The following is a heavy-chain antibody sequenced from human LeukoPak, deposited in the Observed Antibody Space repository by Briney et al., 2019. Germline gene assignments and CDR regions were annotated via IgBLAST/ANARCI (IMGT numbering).Heavy chain of an antibody. J-gene: IGHJ2*01. CDR3: ARDPRTIVVVPAGYTGGWYFDL. Sequence: SETLSLTCTVSGGSISSGGYYWSWIRQPPGKGLEWIGYIYHSGSTYYNPSLKSRVTISVDRSKNQFSLKLSSVTAADTAVYYCARDPRTIVVVPAGYTGGWYFDLWGRGTLVTVSS. CDR1: GGSISSGGYY. V-gene: IGHV4-30-2*01. CDR2: IYHSGST. D-gene: IGHD2-2*01.